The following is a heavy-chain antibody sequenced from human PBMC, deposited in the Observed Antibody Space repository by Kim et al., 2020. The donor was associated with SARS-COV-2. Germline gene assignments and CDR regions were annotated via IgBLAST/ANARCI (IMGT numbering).Heavy chain of an antibody. CDR3: ARRTAGTSSDAFDI. Sequence: SVKVSCKASGGTFSSYAISWVRQAPGQGLEWMGGIIPIFGTANYAQKFQGRVTITADESTSTAYMELSSLRSEDTAVYYCARRTAGTSSDAFDIWGQGTMVTVSS. CDR2: IIPIFGTA. J-gene: IGHJ3*02. V-gene: IGHV1-69*13. D-gene: IGHD1-1*01. CDR1: GGTFSSYA.